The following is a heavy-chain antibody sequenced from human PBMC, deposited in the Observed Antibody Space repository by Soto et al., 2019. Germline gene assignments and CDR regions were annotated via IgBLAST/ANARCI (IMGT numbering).Heavy chain of an antibody. D-gene: IGHD6-19*01. Sequence: QVQLVQSGAEVKKPGASVKVSCKASGYTFTGYYMHWVRQAPGQGLEWMGWINPNSGGTNYAQKFQGWVTMTRDTSINTAYMELSRLRSDDTAVYYCARSHRSSSGWSYYYYGMDVWGQGTTVTVSS. CDR3: ARSHRSSSGWSYYYYGMDV. J-gene: IGHJ6*02. CDR2: INPNSGGT. CDR1: GYTFTGYY. V-gene: IGHV1-2*04.